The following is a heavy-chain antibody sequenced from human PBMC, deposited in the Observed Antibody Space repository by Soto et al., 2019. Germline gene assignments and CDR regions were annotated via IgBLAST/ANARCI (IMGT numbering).Heavy chain of an antibody. J-gene: IGHJ3*02. CDR1: GGSLSSGDYY. V-gene: IGHV4-30-4*01. CDR3: AKDYLGYGDAFDI. D-gene: IGHD3-16*01. Sequence: QVQLQESGPGLVKPSQTLSLTCTVSGGSLSSGDYYWSWIRQPPGKGLEWIGYIYYSGSTYYNPSLKSRVTISVDTSKNQLSLKLSSVTAADTAVYYCAKDYLGYGDAFDIWGQGTMVTVSS. CDR2: IYYSGST.